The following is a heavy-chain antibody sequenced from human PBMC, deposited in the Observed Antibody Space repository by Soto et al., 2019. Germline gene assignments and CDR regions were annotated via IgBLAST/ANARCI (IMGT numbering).Heavy chain of an antibody. CDR1: GGSIGSSSYY. V-gene: IGHV4-39*01. Sequence: SETLSLTCTVSGGSIGSSSYYWGWIRQPPGKGLEWIGSIYYSGSTYYNPSLKSRVTISVDTSKNQFSLKLSSVTAADTAVYYCARLPRITIFGVVIYYFDYWGQGTLVTVSS. CDR3: ARLPRITIFGVVIYYFDY. CDR2: IYYSGST. D-gene: IGHD3-3*01. J-gene: IGHJ4*02.